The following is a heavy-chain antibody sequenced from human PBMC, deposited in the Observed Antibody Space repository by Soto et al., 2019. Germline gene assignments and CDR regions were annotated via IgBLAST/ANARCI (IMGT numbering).Heavy chain of an antibody. J-gene: IGHJ6*02. D-gene: IGHD4-17*01. CDR1: GGTFSSYA. CDR3: ASDLTVTTGYYYYYGMDV. Sequence: GASVKVSCKASGGTFSSYAISWVRQAPGQGFEWMGGIIPIFGTANYAQKFQGRVTITADESTSTAYMELSSRRSEDTAVYYCASDLTVTTGYYYYYGMDVWGQGTTVTVSS. CDR2: IIPIFGTA. V-gene: IGHV1-69*13.